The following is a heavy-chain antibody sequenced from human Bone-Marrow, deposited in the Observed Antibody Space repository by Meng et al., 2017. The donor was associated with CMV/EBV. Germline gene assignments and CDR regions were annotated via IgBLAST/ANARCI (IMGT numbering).Heavy chain of an antibody. CDR2: IFHSGNT. Sequence: SETLSLTCTVSGGSVSRDIYYWNWIRQPPGKGLEWIGYIFHSGNTNYNPSLRSRVAISVDTPKNQFSLRLRSVTTADTAVYYCARVRSGSPDYWGQGTLVTVSS. V-gene: IGHV4-61*01. D-gene: IGHD1-26*01. J-gene: IGHJ4*02. CDR1: GGSVSRDIYY. CDR3: ARVRSGSPDY.